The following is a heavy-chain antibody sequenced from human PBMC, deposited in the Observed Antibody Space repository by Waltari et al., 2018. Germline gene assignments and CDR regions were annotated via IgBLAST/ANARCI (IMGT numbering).Heavy chain of an antibody. CDR2: VSYSGTT. Sequence: QLQLQESGPRLGRPSETLSLICRVSRVSITSNQHYWAGIRQSPGQGLEWIGTVSYSGTTYISPSLKSRVSVSRDTSKNQVSLILGSVTAADMAVYYCATYIGASVGTAAFDVWGQGTMVTVSS. CDR3: ATYIGASVGTAAFDV. J-gene: IGHJ3*01. D-gene: IGHD5-12*01. CDR1: RVSITSNQHY. V-gene: IGHV4-39*01.